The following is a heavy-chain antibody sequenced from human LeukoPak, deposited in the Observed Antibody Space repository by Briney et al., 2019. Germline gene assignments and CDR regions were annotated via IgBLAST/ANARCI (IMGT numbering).Heavy chain of an antibody. D-gene: IGHD4-23*01. Sequence: GESLKISCKGSGYSFTSYWIGWVRQMPGKGLEWMGIIYPGDSDTRYSPSFQGQVTISADKSISTAYLQWSSLKASDTAMYYCAFPEYGGPKKLYGPYAFDIWGQGTMVTVSS. CDR3: AFPEYGGPKKLYGPYAFDI. CDR2: IYPGDSDT. J-gene: IGHJ3*02. V-gene: IGHV5-51*01. CDR1: GYSFTSYW.